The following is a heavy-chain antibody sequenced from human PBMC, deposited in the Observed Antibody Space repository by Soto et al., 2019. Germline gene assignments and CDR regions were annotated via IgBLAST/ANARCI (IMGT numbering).Heavy chain of an antibody. CDR3: AKDSPATVTTPYYFDY. CDR2: IMVSGGRT. V-gene: IGHV3-23*01. Sequence: GGSLRLSCAASGFTFSSYAMSWVRQAPGKGWEGVSPIMVSGGRTYYADSVKARLPISRENSKNTLYLQMNSLRAEDTAVYYCAKDSPATVTTPYYFDYWGQGTLVTVSS. J-gene: IGHJ4*02. CDR1: GFTFSSYA. D-gene: IGHD4-17*01.